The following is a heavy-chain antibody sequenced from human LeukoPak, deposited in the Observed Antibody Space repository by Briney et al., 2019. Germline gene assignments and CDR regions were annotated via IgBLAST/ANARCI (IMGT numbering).Heavy chain of an antibody. D-gene: IGHD5-18*01. CDR2: INPSGGST. Sequence: GASVKVSCKASGYTFTSYYMHWVRQAPGQGLEWMGIINPSGGSTSYAQKFQGRVTMTRDMSTSTVYMELSSLRSEDTAVYYCATARGYSYGTSGVGYYYMDVWGKGTTVTISS. CDR1: GYTFTSYY. CDR3: ATARGYSYGTSGVGYYYMDV. J-gene: IGHJ6*03. V-gene: IGHV1-46*01.